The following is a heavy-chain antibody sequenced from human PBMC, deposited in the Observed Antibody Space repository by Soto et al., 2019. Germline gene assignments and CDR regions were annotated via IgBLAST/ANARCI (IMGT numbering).Heavy chain of an antibody. D-gene: IGHD3-22*01. CDR2: ISTYNGNT. CDR3: ARGLTDYYDNSANYFLDY. CDR1: GYTFIIYG. J-gene: IGHJ4*02. V-gene: IGHV1-18*01. Sequence: ASVNVSCKAAGYTFIIYGVSWVRQAPRQGLDWLGWISTYNGNTRYAERLQGRVTMTTDTTTNTAYMELRNLRSDDTAVYYCARGLTDYYDNSANYFLDYWGQGTLVTVSS.